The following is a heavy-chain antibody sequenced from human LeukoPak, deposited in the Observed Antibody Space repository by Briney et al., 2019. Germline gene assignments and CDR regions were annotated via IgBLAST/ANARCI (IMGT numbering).Heavy chain of an antibody. CDR1: GGSIRNYF. Sequence: PSETLSLTCSVSGGSIRNYFWSWIRQPAGKGLEWIGRIYTSGSIDYKPSLRCRVTMSVDTSRNQFSLKLTSVTAADTAVYYCARDGGNWSFDYWGQGPLVTVSS. CDR2: IYTSGSI. D-gene: IGHD1-1*01. CDR3: ARDGGNWSFDY. V-gene: IGHV4-4*07. J-gene: IGHJ4*02.